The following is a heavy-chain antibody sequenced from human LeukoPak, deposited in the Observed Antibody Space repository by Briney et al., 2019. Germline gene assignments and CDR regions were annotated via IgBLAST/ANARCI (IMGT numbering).Heavy chain of an antibody. D-gene: IGHD3-3*01. Sequence: SETLSLTCTVSGGSISSSSYYWGWIRQPPGKGLEWIVSIYYSGSTYYNPSLKSRVTISVDTSKNQFSLKLSSVTAADTAVYYCAREGITIFGVVITGNWFDPWGQGTLVTVSS. CDR3: AREGITIFGVVITGNWFDP. CDR2: IYYSGST. CDR1: GGSISSSSYY. V-gene: IGHV4-39*07. J-gene: IGHJ5*02.